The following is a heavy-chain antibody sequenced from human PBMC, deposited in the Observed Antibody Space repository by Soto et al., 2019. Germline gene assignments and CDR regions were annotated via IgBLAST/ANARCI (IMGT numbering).Heavy chain of an antibody. CDR2: IKQDASEK. CDR3: ARDRRCSGGPCYYFDY. CDR1: EFTFGTYW. J-gene: IGHJ4*02. D-gene: IGHD2-15*01. V-gene: IGHV3-7*01. Sequence: QPGGSLRLSCEASEFTFGTYWMGWVRQAPGKGLEWAANIKQDASEKYYVDSVKGRFTISRDNAKKSLYLQMNSLRAEDTAVYYCARDRRCSGGPCYYFDYRGPGPLVTVSS.